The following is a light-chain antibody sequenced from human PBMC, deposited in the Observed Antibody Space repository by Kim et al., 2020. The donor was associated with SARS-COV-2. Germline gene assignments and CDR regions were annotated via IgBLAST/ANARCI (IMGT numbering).Light chain of an antibody. V-gene: IGKV1-5*03. CDR2: KAS. CDR3: QQYNTYLT. CDR1: QNITNR. Sequence: SASVGDRVTITCRASQNITNRLARYQQKPGKAPNLLIYKASTLQSGVPSRFSGSGSGTEFTLTISTLQPGDFATYYCQQYNTYLTFGQGTKVDIK. J-gene: IGKJ1*01.